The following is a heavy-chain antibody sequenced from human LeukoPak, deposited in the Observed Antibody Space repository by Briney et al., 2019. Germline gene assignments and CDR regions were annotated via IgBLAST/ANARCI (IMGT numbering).Heavy chain of an antibody. CDR2: IYTSGST. Sequence: SETLSLTCTVSGGSISSYYWSWIRQPAGKGLEWIGRIYTSGSTNYNPSLKSRVTMSVDTSKNQFSLKLSSVTAADTAVYYCARQYYDFWSGLAGIDPWGQGTLVTVS. V-gene: IGHV4-4*07. J-gene: IGHJ5*02. CDR3: ARQYYDFWSGLAGIDP. CDR1: GGSISSYY. D-gene: IGHD3-3*01.